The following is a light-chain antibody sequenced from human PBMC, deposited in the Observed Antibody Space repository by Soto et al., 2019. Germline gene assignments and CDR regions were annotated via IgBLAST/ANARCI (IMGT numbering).Light chain of an antibody. CDR3: HQSYSTPLT. J-gene: IGKJ3*01. CDR1: QSVSNY. Sequence: QMTQSPSSLSASVGDRVTITCRASQSVSNYLNWYQQKPGKAPKLLIYAASSLQSGVTSRFSANESATDFTLTISSLQPEDFATYYCHQSYSTPLTFGPGTKVDIK. CDR2: AAS. V-gene: IGKV1-39*01.